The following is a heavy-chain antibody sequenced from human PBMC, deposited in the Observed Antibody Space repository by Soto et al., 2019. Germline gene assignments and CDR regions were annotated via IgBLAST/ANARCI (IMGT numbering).Heavy chain of an antibody. J-gene: IGHJ2*01. Sequence: EVQLLESGGGLVQPGGSLRLSCAASGFTFSSYAMSWVRQAPGKGLEWVSAIRSSGAGTYHANSVKGRFTISRDNSKNTLHLQMDSLRAEDTAIYYCAKPYCSSACCYEVYWYFDLWGRGTLVTVSS. CDR3: AKPYCSSACCYEVYWYFDL. D-gene: IGHD2-2*01. CDR1: GFTFSSYA. CDR2: IRSSGAGT. V-gene: IGHV3-23*01.